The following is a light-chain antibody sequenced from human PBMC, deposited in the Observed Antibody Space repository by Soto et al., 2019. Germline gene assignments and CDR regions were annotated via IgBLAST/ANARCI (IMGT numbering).Light chain of an antibody. J-gene: IGKJ4*01. CDR2: GAS. CDR3: QQRSNWPPALT. Sequence: EIVLTQSPGTLSLSPGKRATLSCRASQSVSSNLAWYQQKPGQAPRLLIYGASTRATGIPARFSGSGSGTDFTLTISSLEPEDFAVYYCQQRSNWPPALTFGGGTKVDIK. CDR1: QSVSSN. V-gene: IGKV3-11*01.